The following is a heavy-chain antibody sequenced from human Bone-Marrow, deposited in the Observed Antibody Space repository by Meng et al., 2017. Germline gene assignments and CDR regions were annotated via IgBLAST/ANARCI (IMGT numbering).Heavy chain of an antibody. J-gene: IGHJ4*02. CDR3: ARETTGTTGADY. Sequence: ASVKVSCKASGYTFTSYYMHWVRQAPGQGLEWMGIINPSGGSTSYAQKFQGRVTMTRDTSTSTVYTELSSLRSEDTAVYYCARETTGTTGADYWGQGTLVTVSS. V-gene: IGHV1-46*01. D-gene: IGHD1-7*01. CDR1: GYTFTSYY. CDR2: INPSGGST.